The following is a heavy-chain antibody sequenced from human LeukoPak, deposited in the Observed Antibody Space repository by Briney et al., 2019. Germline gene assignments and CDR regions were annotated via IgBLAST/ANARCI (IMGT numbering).Heavy chain of an antibody. V-gene: IGHV4-38-2*02. Sequence: ETLSLTCTVSGYSISSGYYWGWIRQPPGKGLEWIGSIYHSGSTYYNPSLKSRVTISVDTSKNQFSLKLNSVTAADTAVYYCAPGIAARNPFDYWGQGALVTVSS. J-gene: IGHJ4*02. CDR3: APGIAARNPFDY. CDR1: GYSISSGYY. D-gene: IGHD6-6*01. CDR2: IYHSGST.